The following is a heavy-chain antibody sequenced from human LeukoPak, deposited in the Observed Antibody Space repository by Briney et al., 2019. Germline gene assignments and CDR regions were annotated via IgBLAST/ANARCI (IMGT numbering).Heavy chain of an antibody. J-gene: IGHJ4*02. CDR1: GFTFSSYG. V-gene: IGHV3-23*01. CDR3: AKGHSAHGTGFDY. D-gene: IGHD1-1*01. Sequence: GSLRLSCATSGFTFSSYGMNWVRQAPGKGLEWVSAISGGDTTYYADSVKGRFTISRDNFKNTLYLQMNSLRVEDTAVYYCAKGHSAHGTGFDYWGQGTLVIVSS. CDR2: ISGGDTT.